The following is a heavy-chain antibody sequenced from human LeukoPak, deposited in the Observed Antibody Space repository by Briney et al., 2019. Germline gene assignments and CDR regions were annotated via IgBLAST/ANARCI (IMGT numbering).Heavy chain of an antibody. D-gene: IGHD6-19*01. J-gene: IGHJ4*02. CDR3: AKGVSSGWYYFDY. CDR2: ISWNSGTI. CDR1: GFTFDDYA. V-gene: IGHV3-9*03. Sequence: GRSLRLSCAASGFTFDDYALYWVRQPPAKGLEWVSGISWNSGTIGYADSVKGRFTISRDNAKKSLYLQMNSLRAEDMALYYCAKGVSSGWYYFDYWGQGTLVTVSS.